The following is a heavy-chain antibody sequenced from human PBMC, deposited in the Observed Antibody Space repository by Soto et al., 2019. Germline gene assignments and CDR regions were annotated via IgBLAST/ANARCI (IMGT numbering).Heavy chain of an antibody. CDR2: ISYDGSNK. Sequence: GGSLRLSCAASGFTFSSYAMHWVRQAPGKGLEWVAVISYDGSNKYYADSVKGRFTISRDNSKNTLYLQMNSLRAEDTAVYYCAKGVFRVATIIDYWGQGTLVTVSS. D-gene: IGHD5-12*01. V-gene: IGHV3-30-3*01. CDR1: GFTFSSYA. CDR3: AKGVFRVATIIDY. J-gene: IGHJ4*02.